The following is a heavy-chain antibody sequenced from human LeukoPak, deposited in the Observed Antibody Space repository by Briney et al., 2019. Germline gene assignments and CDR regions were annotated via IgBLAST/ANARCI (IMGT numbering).Heavy chain of an antibody. Sequence: GGSLRLSCAASGFTFSSYAMSWVRQAPGKGLEWVSAISGSGGSTYYADSVKGRFTTSRDNSKNTLYLQMNSLRAEDTAVYYCAKDVEGYCSSTSCLTYFDYWGQGTLVTVSS. J-gene: IGHJ4*02. D-gene: IGHD2-2*01. CDR3: AKDVEGYCSSTSCLTYFDY. CDR2: ISGSGGST. CDR1: GFTFSSYA. V-gene: IGHV3-23*01.